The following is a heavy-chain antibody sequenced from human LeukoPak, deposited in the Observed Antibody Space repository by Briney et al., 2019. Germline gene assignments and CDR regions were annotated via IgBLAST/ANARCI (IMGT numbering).Heavy chain of an antibody. D-gene: IGHD3-10*01. V-gene: IGHV4-34*01. CDR2: INHSGST. Sequence: SETLSLTCAVYGGSFSGYYWSWIRQPPGKGLEWIGEINHSGSTNYNPSLKSRVTISVDTSKNQFSLKLSSVNAADTAVYYCAREIRSYGSGSYYNRGYYYYYGMDVWGKGTTVTVSS. CDR1: GGSFSGYY. CDR3: AREIRSYGSGSYYNRGYYYYYGMDV. J-gene: IGHJ6*04.